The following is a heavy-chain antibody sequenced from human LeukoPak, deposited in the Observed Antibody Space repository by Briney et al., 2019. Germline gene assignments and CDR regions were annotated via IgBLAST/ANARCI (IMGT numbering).Heavy chain of an antibody. CDR3: ARDATYYYDSSGYFLFDY. CDR2: IYTSGST. Sequence: SETLSLTCTVSGGSISSYYWSWIRQPAGKGLKWIGRIYTSGSTNYNPSLKSRVTMSVDTSKNQFSLKLSSVTAADTAVYYCARDATYYYDSSGYFLFDYWGQGTLVTVSS. CDR1: GGSISSYY. D-gene: IGHD3-22*01. J-gene: IGHJ4*02. V-gene: IGHV4-4*07.